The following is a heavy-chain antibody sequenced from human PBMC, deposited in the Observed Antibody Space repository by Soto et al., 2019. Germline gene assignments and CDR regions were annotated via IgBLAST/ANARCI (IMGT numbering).Heavy chain of an antibody. V-gene: IGHV1-46*01. Sequence: QVQLVQSGAEVKKPGASVKVSCKASGYTFTSYYVHWVRQVPGQGLEWMGMTSPSGDSTGYAKKFQGRVTVTRDTSTSTVYMELSSLKSEDTAVYYCARDWELGFWGQGTLVTVSS. CDR1: GYTFTSYY. J-gene: IGHJ4*02. D-gene: IGHD1-26*01. CDR3: ARDWELGF. CDR2: TSPSGDST.